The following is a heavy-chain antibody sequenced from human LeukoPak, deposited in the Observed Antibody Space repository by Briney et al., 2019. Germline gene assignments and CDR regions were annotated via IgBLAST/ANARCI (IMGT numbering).Heavy chain of an antibody. J-gene: IGHJ5*02. D-gene: IGHD3-22*01. V-gene: IGHV4-59*08. CDR3: ARYDYDSGHPGSWFDP. CDR2: MHYSGLT. Sequence: PSETLSLTCTVSGGSMSSSYWSWIRQPPGKGLEWIAYMHYSGLTNHNPSPKSRVTISVDTSRKQFSPRLSSVTAADTAVYYCARYDYDSGHPGSWFDPWGQGTLVTVSS. CDR1: GGSMSSSY.